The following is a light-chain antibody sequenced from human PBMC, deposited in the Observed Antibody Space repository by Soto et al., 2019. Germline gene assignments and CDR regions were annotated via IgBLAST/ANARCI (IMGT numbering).Light chain of an antibody. CDR2: DVS. CDR3: SSYTSSSTPV. V-gene: IGLV2-14*01. CDR1: SIDVGGYNY. J-gene: IGLJ1*01. Sequence: QSVLTQPASVSGSPGQSITISCTGTSIDVGGYNYVSWYQQHPGKAPKLMIYDVSNRPSGVPNRFSGSKSGNTASLTISGLQAEDEADYYCSSYTSSSTPVFGTGTKVTVL.